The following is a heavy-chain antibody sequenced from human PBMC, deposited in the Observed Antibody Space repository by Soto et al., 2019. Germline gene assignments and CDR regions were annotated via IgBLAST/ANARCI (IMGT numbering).Heavy chain of an antibody. CDR3: AKDGGYSGGRYGA. V-gene: IGHV3-9*01. D-gene: IGHD6-19*01. J-gene: IGHJ5*02. CDR1: GFTFDDYA. CDR2: ISWNSGSI. Sequence: EVQLVESGGGLVQPGRSLRLSCAASGFTFDDYAMHWVRQAPGKGLEWVSGISWNSGSIGYADSVKGRFTISRDNAKNSLYLQMNSLRAEDTALYYCAKDGGYSGGRYGAWGQGTLVTVSS.